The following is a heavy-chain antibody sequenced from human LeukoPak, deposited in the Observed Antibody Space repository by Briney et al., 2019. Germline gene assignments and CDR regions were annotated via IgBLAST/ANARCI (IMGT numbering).Heavy chain of an antibody. D-gene: IGHD6-19*01. CDR2: ISWNSGSI. Sequence: GGSLRLSCAGSGFIFNNYAMHWVRQPPGKGLEWVSGISWNSGSIDHADSVKGRFTISRDNAKNSLYLQMNSLRVEDTAFYYCAKDNRRHYTSGPNPDSLHWGQGALVTVSS. J-gene: IGHJ4*02. CDR1: GFIFNNYA. V-gene: IGHV3-9*01. CDR3: AKDNRRHYTSGPNPDSLH.